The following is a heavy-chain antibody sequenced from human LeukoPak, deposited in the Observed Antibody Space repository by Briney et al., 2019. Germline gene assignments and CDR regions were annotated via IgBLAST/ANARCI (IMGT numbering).Heavy chain of an antibody. J-gene: IGHJ6*02. CDR2: ISGNGGGT. D-gene: IGHD3-10*01. Sequence: GGSLRLSCAASGFNFGAHAVSWVRQAPGKGLEWVSDISGNGGGTFYAGSGKGRFTISRDNSKSTLYLQLNSLRAEDTAVYYCARDLRGFYGSGSVWGQGTTVIVSS. CDR1: GFNFGAHA. V-gene: IGHV3-23*01. CDR3: ARDLRGFYGSGSV.